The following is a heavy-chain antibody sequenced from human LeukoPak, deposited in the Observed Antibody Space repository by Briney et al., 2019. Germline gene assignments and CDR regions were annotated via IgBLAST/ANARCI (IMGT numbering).Heavy chain of an antibody. CDR1: GYTLTNYG. J-gene: IGHJ4*02. V-gene: IGHV1-18*01. D-gene: IGHD2-15*01. CDR3: ARWDRSTAATFDF. Sequence: ASVKVSCKASGYTLTNYGFNWVRQAPGQGLEWMGWISAYNGNTNYAQKVQGRVTMTTDTSTNTAYMELRSLRSDDTAVYYCARWDRSTAATFDFWGQGTPVTVSS. CDR2: ISAYNGNT.